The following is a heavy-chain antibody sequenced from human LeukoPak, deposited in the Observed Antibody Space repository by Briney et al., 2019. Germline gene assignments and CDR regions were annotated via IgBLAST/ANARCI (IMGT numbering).Heavy chain of an antibody. CDR3: ARIRDGYNDAYDI. CDR2: INPGGDNT. D-gene: IGHD5-24*01. Sequence: GASVKVSWKAYGYTFTNYYIHWVRQAPGQGLEWMGLINPGGDNTDYAQNFQGRVTMTRDTSTSTVYMGLSSLRSEDTAVYYCARIRDGYNDAYDIWGQGTMVTVSS. J-gene: IGHJ3*02. CDR1: GYTFTNYY. V-gene: IGHV1-46*01.